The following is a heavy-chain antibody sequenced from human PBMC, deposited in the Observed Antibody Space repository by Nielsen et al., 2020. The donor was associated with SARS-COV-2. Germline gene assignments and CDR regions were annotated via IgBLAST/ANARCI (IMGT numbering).Heavy chain of an antibody. V-gene: IGHV4-39*01. Sequence: SETLSLTCTVSGGSISSSSYYWGWIRQPPGKGLEWIGSIYYSGSTYYNPSLKSRVTISVDTSKNQFSLKLSSVTAADTAVYYCARRPRQLWSFVDYWGQGTLVTVSS. J-gene: IGHJ4*02. D-gene: IGHD5-18*01. CDR2: IYYSGST. CDR1: GGSISSSSYY. CDR3: ARRPRQLWSFVDY.